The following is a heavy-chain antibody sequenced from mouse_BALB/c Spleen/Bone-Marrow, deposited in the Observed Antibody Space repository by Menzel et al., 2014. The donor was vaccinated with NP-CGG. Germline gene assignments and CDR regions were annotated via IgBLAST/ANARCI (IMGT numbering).Heavy chain of an antibody. V-gene: IGHV1-67*01. J-gene: IGHJ4*01. CDR2: ISTYSGNT. Sequence: VQLQQSGPELVRPGVSVKISCKGSGYTFTDYAMHWVKQSHAKSLEWIGVISTYSGNTNYNQKFKGKATMTVDKSSSTAYMDLARLTSEDSAIYYYARSRYDHYYAMDYWGQGTSVTVSS. D-gene: IGHD2-14*01. CDR1: GYTFTDYA. CDR3: ARSRYDHYYAMDY.